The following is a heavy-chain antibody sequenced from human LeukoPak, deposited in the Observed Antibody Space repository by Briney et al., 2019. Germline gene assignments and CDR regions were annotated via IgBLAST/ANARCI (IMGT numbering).Heavy chain of an antibody. CDR2: ISYDGSNK. Sequence: WGSLRLSCAASGFTFSNYALHWVRQAPGKGLEWVAVISYDGSNKFYADSVRGRFTISRDNSKNTLFLQMNSLRPEDTAVYYCARGPDYDILADYFDYWGQGTLVTVSS. CDR1: GFTFSNYA. CDR3: ARGPDYDILADYFDY. J-gene: IGHJ4*02. D-gene: IGHD3-9*01. V-gene: IGHV3-30*04.